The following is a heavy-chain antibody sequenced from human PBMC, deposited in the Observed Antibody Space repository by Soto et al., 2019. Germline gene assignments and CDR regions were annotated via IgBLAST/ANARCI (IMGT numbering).Heavy chain of an antibody. D-gene: IGHD6-13*01. J-gene: IGHJ4*02. CDR1: GLSLSIYA. V-gene: IGHV3-21*01. CDR3: AKDEIRSSWAL. CDR2: IGRGGNYI. Sequence: PGGSLRLSCEASGLSLSIYALNWVRQTPGKGLEWVSTIGRGGNYIYYADSVKGRFTISRDDAKNSLSLQMDGLRAEDTAVYYCAKDEIRSSWALWGQGTLVTVSS.